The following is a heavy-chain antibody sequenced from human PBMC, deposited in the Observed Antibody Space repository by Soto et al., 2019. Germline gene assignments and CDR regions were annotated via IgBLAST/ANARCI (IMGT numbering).Heavy chain of an antibody. CDR3: IQSRCGGDCLQSYASYYYYGMDV. D-gene: IGHD2-21*02. V-gene: IGHV2-5*02. CDR2: IYWDDDK. CDR1: AFSLSTGGVG. J-gene: IGHJ6*02. Sequence: QITLKESGPTLVKPTQTLTLTCTFSAFSLSTGGVGVGWIRQPPGKALEWLALIYWDDDKRYSPSLRSRLTISKDTSKTQVILTMTTMDPVDTATYYCIQSRCGGDCLQSYASYYYYGMDVWGQWTTVTVSS.